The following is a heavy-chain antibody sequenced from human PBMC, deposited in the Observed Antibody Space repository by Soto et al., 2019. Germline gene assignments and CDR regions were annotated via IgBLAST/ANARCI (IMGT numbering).Heavy chain of an antibody. D-gene: IGHD2-15*01. V-gene: IGHV6-1*01. CDR3: ARGLNIVVVVAATYSYYYMDV. Sequence: SQTLSLTCAISGGGVSSNSAAWNWIRRSPSRGLEWLGRTYYRSKWYNDYAVSVKSRITINPDTSKNQFSLQLNSVTPEDTAVYYCARGLNIVVVVAATYSYYYMDVWGKGTTVTVSS. J-gene: IGHJ6*03. CDR1: GGGVSSNSAA. CDR2: TYYRSKWYN.